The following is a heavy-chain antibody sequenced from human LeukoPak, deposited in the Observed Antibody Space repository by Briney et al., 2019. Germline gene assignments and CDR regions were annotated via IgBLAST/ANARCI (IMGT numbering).Heavy chain of an antibody. CDR2: ISADGSSF. CDR3: ARGYGSSWFYFDY. Sequence: GGSLRLSCAASGFTFSASWMHWVRRVPGKGLVWVSRISADGSSFSYADSVKGRFTTSRDNAKNTVYLQMNGLRAEDTAVYHCARGYGSSWFYFDYWGQGTPITVSS. D-gene: IGHD6-13*01. V-gene: IGHV3-74*01. J-gene: IGHJ4*02. CDR1: GFTFSASW.